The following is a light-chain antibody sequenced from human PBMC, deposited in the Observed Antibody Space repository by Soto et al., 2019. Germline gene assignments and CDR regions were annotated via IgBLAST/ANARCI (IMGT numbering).Light chain of an antibody. Sequence: DIQMTQSPSSLFASVGDRVTITGRASQSISSYLNWYQQKPGKAPKLLIYAASSLQSGAPSRFSGSGSGTECTLTISSLQPEDFSTYYCQQLNSYLGTFGQGTKVDI. CDR3: QQLNSYLGT. CDR2: AAS. CDR1: QSISSY. J-gene: IGKJ1*01. V-gene: IGKV1-9*01.